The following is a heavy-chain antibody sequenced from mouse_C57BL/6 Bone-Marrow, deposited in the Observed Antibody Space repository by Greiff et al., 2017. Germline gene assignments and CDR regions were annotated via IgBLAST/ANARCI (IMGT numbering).Heavy chain of an antibody. CDR2: INPGSGGT. CDR3: AIYDYPAWFAY. Sequence: QVQLQQSGAELVRPGTSVKVSCKASGYAFTNYLIEWVKQRPGQGLEWIGVINPGSGGTNYTEKLKGKATLTADKSSSTAYMQLSSLTSEDSAVYFCAIYDYPAWFAYWGQGTLVTVSA. CDR1: GYAFTNYL. D-gene: IGHD2-4*01. V-gene: IGHV1-54*01. J-gene: IGHJ3*01.